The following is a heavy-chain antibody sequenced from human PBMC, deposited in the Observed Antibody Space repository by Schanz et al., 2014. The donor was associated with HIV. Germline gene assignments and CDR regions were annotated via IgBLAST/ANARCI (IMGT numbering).Heavy chain of an antibody. D-gene: IGHD3-3*01. J-gene: IGHJ4*02. CDR3: ARLYYDSWGGKDEYYFDY. CDR2: ISGSGNTI. Sequence: QVQLVESGGGLVKPGGSLRLSCAASGFSFSDTYMTWIRQAPGKGLEWVSYISGSGNTIYYADSVKGRFTISRDNAKNSLYLQMNRLRAEDTAVYYCARLYYDSWGGKDEYYFDYWGQGTLVTVSS. V-gene: IGHV3-11*04. CDR1: GFSFSDTY.